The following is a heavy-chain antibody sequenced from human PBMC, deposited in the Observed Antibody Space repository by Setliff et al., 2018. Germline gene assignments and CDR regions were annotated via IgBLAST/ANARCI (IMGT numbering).Heavy chain of an antibody. V-gene: IGHV1-2*02. J-gene: IGHJ3*02. CDR1: GYTFGAHY. Sequence: ASVKVSCKAAGYTFGAHYIHWVRQAPGQGFEWMGWINPNSGDTNYAQNFQGRVTMTRDTSINTAYMELSRLRSDDTAVYYCARDPQKTGDGKHAFDIWGQGTMVTVSS. D-gene: IGHD7-27*01. CDR2: INPNSGDT. CDR3: ARDPQKTGDGKHAFDI.